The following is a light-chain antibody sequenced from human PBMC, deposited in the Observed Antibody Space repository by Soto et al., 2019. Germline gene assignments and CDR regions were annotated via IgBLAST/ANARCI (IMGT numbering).Light chain of an antibody. V-gene: IGLV2-23*02. CDR1: NSDFGSYNF. Sequence: QSALAQPASVSGSPGQSITISCTRTNSDFGSYNFVSWYQQHPGKAPKVIIYEVAKRPSGISDRFSGAKSGNTAALTISGLQVEDEDDYYCCSDAGTSSVLFGTGTKLTVL. CDR2: EVA. J-gene: IGLJ1*01. CDR3: CSDAGTSSVL.